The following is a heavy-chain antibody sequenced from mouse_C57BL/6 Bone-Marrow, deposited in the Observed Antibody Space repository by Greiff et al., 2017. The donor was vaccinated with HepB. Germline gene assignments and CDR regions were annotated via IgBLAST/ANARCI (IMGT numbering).Heavy chain of an antibody. CDR3: ARSWGYFDV. J-gene: IGHJ1*03. CDR1: GYTFTDYY. V-gene: IGHV1-76*01. Sequence: VKLQQSGAELVRPGASVKLSCKASGYTFTDYYINWVKQRPGQGLEWIARIYPGSGNTYYNEKFKGKATLTAEKSSSTAYMQLSSLTSEDSAVYFCARSWGYFDVWGTGTTVTVSS. CDR2: IYPGSGNT.